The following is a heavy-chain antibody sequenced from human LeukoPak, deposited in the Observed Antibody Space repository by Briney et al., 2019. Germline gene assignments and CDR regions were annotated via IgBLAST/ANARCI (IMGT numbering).Heavy chain of an antibody. CDR1: GFTFRNYW. Sequence: PGGSLRLSCATSGFTFRNYWMSWVRQAPGKGLEWVANVNQDGSEKYFLDSVKGRFTISRDNAKNSLYLQMNSLKAEDTAVYYCARKKKYYDVLTGYYAGNNAMDVWGKGTTVTVSS. J-gene: IGHJ6*04. D-gene: IGHD3-9*01. CDR3: ARKKKYYDVLTGYYAGNNAMDV. V-gene: IGHV3-7*03. CDR2: VNQDGSEK.